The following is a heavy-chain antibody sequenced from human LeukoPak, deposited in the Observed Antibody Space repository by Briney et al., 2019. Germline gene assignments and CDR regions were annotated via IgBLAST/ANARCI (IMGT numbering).Heavy chain of an antibody. CDR2: TYYRYKWYK. J-gene: IGHJ6*02. V-gene: IGHV6-1*01. D-gene: IGHD3-22*01. CDR1: GDSVSSNSAA. CDR3: ARDLDYYDSSGYYKYYYYGLDV. Sequence: SQTLSLTCAISGDSVSSNSAAWNWLRQSPSRALEWLARTYYRYKWYKDYAGSVKSRITTNPDTSKNQFLLQMNYVTPEDTAVYYCARDLDYYDSSGYYKYYYYGLDVWGQGTTVTVSS.